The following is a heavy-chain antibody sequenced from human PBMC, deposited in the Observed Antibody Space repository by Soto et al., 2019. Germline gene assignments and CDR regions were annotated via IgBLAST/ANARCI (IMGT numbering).Heavy chain of an antibody. J-gene: IGHJ6*02. CDR1: GFTFSSYW. V-gene: IGHV3-74*01. CDR3: ARAQYSYGDYDLGGRDYYYYGMDV. D-gene: IGHD4-17*01. CDR2: INSDGSST. Sequence: HPGGSLRLSCAASGFTFSSYWMHWVRQAPGKGLVWVSRINSDGSSTSYADSVKGRFTISRDNAKNTLYLQMNSLRAEDTAVYYCARAQYSYGDYDLGGRDYYYYGMDVWGQGTTVTVSS.